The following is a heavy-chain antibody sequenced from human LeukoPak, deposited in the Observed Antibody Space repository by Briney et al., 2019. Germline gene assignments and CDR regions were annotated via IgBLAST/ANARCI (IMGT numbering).Heavy chain of an antibody. D-gene: IGHD3-10*01. CDR2: ISHGGQT. CDR3: ARDTYYTSGTYYIDYFDS. Sequence: SETLSLTCTVSGGSMSSHYWSWVRQPPGKALEWIGYISHGGQTLSNPSLSSRVTISVDTSINQFSLKLTSVTAADTAVYFCARDTYYTSGTYYIDYFDSWGQGALVTVSS. J-gene: IGHJ4*02. CDR1: GGSMSSHY. V-gene: IGHV4-59*11.